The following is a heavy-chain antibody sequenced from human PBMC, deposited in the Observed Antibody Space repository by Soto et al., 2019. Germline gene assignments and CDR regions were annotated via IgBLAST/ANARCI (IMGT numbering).Heavy chain of an antibody. Sequence: QVQLVESGGGVVQPGRSLRLSCAASGFTFSSYGMHWVRQPPGKGLEWVALISYDGSNKYFAESVTGRFTISRDNYNNTLYLRINSLRAEATAVYYCAREQELLWFGELGAAGGMEVCGQGTTVTVS. CDR2: ISYDGSNK. J-gene: IGHJ6*02. CDR1: GFTFSSYG. D-gene: IGHD3-10*01. CDR3: AREQELLWFGELGAAGGMEV. V-gene: IGHV3-30*03.